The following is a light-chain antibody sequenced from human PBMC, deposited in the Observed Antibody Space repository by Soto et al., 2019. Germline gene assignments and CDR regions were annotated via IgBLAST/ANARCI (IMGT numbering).Light chain of an antibody. Sequence: DIQMTQSPSSLSASVGDRVTITCRASQGIRSSLAWYQQKPQEAPKSLIFAASSLQSGVPSRFSGSGSGTDFTLTIISLQPEDFATYYCQQSYSTPPGTFGQGTKVDIK. V-gene: IGKV1D-16*01. CDR2: AAS. CDR1: QGIRSS. J-gene: IGKJ1*01. CDR3: QQSYSTPPGT.